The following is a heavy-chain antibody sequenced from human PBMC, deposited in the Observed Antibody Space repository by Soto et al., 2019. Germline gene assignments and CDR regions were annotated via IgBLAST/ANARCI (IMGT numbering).Heavy chain of an antibody. V-gene: IGHV3-33*01. CDR1: GFTFSSYG. Sequence: QVQLVESGGGVVQPGRSLRLSCAASGFTFSSYGMHWVRQAPGKGLEWVAVIWYDGSNKYYADSVQGRFTISRDNSKNTRYLEMNSLRAEDTAVYHCARETHQWLGDYWGQGTLVTVSS. CDR3: ARETHQWLGDY. J-gene: IGHJ4*02. CDR2: IWYDGSNK. D-gene: IGHD3-10*01.